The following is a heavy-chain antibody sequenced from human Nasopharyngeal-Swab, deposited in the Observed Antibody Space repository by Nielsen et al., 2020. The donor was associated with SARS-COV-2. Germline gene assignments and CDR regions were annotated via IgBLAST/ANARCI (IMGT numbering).Heavy chain of an antibody. D-gene: IGHD5-24*01. CDR1: GYSFVNHW. J-gene: IGHJ5*02. CDR2: VYPGNSEI. V-gene: IGHV5-51*01. CDR3: ARRAARNGYNYEVDP. Sequence: GSLRLSCMASGYSFVNHWIGWVRQKPGKGLEWMGIVYPGNSEIAYSPSFQGQITISADKSINTAYLQWRSLRASDTAMYFCARRAARNGYNYEVDPWGQGTLVTVSS.